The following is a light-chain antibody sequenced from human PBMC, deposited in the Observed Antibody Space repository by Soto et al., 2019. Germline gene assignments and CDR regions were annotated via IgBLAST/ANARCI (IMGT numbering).Light chain of an antibody. CDR2: DAS. V-gene: IGKV3-15*01. J-gene: IGKJ1*01. CDR1: HSVSSS. CDR3: QKYITWPPWT. Sequence: LTQSPTPLSLSPGDMATLSCRASHSVSSSLAWCHQKHGQAPRLPIYDASPRATGIPDRFRGSGSDTEFTLTLWTLPSEDYAIYYSQKYITWPPWTSGKGTRWIT.